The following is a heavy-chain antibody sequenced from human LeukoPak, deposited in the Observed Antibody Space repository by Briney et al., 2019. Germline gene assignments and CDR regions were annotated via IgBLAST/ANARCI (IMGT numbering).Heavy chain of an antibody. Sequence: PGGTLRLSCAASGFTFSSYGMGWVRQAPGKGLEWVSYISSSGSTIYYADSVKGRFTISRDNSKNTLYLQMNSLRAEDTAVYYCAKSGYSSSWSNAAVYNWFDPWGQGTLVTVSS. CDR1: GFTFSSYG. D-gene: IGHD6-13*01. V-gene: IGHV3-23*01. CDR3: AKSGYSSSWSNAAVYNWFDP. CDR2: ISSSGSTI. J-gene: IGHJ5*02.